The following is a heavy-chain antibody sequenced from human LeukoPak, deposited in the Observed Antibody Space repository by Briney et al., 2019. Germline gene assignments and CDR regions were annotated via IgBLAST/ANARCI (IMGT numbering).Heavy chain of an antibody. J-gene: IGHJ4*02. CDR3: AKDNRRHYTSGPNPDSLH. D-gene: IGHD6-19*01. Sequence: PGRSLRLSCAGSGFIFNNYAMHWVRHPPWKGLEWISGISWNSGSIDYADSVKGRFTISRDNAKNSLYLQMNSLRVEDTAFYYCAKDNRRHYTSGPNPDSLHWGQGALVTVSS. CDR1: GFIFNNYA. CDR2: ISWNSGSI. V-gene: IGHV3-9*01.